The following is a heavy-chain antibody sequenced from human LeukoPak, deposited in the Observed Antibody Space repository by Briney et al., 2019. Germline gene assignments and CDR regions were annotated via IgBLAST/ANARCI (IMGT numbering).Heavy chain of an antibody. D-gene: IGHD5-18*01. CDR3: ARVIGEDSYGSWHNFDY. CDR2: ISAYNGNT. J-gene: IGHJ4*02. CDR1: CYTFTSYG. Sequence: PTASVKVSCKASCYTFTSYGISWVRQAPGQGLEWMGWISAYNGNTNYAQKLQGRVTMTTDTSTSTAYMELRSLRSDDTAVYYCARVIGEDSYGSWHNFDYWGQGTLVTVSS. V-gene: IGHV1-18*01.